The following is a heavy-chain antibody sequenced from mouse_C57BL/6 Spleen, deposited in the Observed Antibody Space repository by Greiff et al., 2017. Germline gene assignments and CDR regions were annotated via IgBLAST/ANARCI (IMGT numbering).Heavy chain of an antibody. CDR2: IYPGDGDT. CDR3: ARRIYYGNYEAMDY. V-gene: IGHV1-82*01. D-gene: IGHD2-1*01. Sequence: QVQLKESGPELVKPGASVKISCKASGYAFSSSWMNWVKQRPGKGLEWIGRIYPGDGDTNYNGKFKGKATLTADKSSSTAYMQLSSLTSEDSAVYFCARRIYYGNYEAMDYWGQGTSVTVSS. CDR1: GYAFSSSW. J-gene: IGHJ4*01.